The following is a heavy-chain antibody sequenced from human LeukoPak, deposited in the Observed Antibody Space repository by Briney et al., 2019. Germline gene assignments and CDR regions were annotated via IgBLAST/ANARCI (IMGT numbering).Heavy chain of an antibody. Sequence: PGGSLGLFCAASGFTFSSYAMSWVRQAPGKGLEWVSGISGSGGSTYDAYSVKGRFTISRDNSKNTLYLQMNSLRAEDTAVYYCAKDLRAGSGSYYLCDYWGQGNLVTVSS. CDR2: ISGSGGST. D-gene: IGHD3-10*01. CDR1: GFTFSSYA. J-gene: IGHJ4*02. CDR3: AKDLRAGSGSYYLCDY. V-gene: IGHV3-23*01.